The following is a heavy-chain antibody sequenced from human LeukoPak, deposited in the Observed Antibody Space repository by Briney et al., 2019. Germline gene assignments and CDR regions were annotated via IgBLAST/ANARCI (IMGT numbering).Heavy chain of an antibody. J-gene: IGHJ5*02. V-gene: IGHV3-23*01. Sequence: GGSLRLSCAASGFTFSSYSMSWVRQAPGKGLEWVSAISVSGGGTHFADSVKGRFTISRDNSKNTLYLQMNSLRAEDTAVHYCARDLYTTGWYNWFDPWGQGTLVTVSS. CDR1: GFTFSSYS. D-gene: IGHD6-19*01. CDR2: ISVSGGGT. CDR3: ARDLYTTGWYNWFDP.